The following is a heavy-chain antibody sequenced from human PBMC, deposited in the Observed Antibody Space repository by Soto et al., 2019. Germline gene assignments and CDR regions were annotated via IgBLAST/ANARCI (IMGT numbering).Heavy chain of an antibody. CDR1: GGSISSGGYS. J-gene: IGHJ4*02. V-gene: IGHV4-30-2*01. CDR2: IYHSGST. CDR3: ARGRVYYGSGIDY. D-gene: IGHD3-10*01. Sequence: SETLSLTCAVSGGSISSGGYSWSWIRQPPGKGLEWIGYIYHSGSTYYNPSLKSRVTISVDRSKNQFSLKLSSVTAADTAVYYCARGRVYYGSGIDYWGQGTLVTVSS.